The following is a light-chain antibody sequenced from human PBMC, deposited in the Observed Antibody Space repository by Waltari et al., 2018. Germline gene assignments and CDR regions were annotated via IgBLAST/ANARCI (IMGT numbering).Light chain of an antibody. CDR2: DAS. CDR3: QQYYSTPPLT. Sequence: DIQMTQSPSTLSASVGDRVTITCRASQSISSWLAWYQQKPGKAPKILIYDASSLESGVPARFGGSGAGTEFTLTISSLQPDDFATYYCQQYYSTPPLTFGGGTKVEIK. J-gene: IGKJ4*01. CDR1: QSISSW. V-gene: IGKV1-5*01.